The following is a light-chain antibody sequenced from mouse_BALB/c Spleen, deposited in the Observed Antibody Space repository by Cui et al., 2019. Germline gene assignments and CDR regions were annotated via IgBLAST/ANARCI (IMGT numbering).Light chain of an antibody. CDR3: QQSKEVPYT. Sequence: DIVLTQSPAPLAVSLRQRATVSGKASKSVDDYGNSFMNWVQQKPGQPPKLLIYAAANQGSGVPARFSGGGSGTDFSLNIHPMEEDDTAMYFCQQSKEVPYTFGGGTKLEIK. CDR2: AAA. CDR1: KSVDDYGNSF. J-gene: IGKJ2*01. V-gene: IGKV3-2*01.